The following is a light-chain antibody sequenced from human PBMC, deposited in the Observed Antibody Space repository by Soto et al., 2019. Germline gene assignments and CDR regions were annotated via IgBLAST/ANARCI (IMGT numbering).Light chain of an antibody. J-gene: IGKJ4*01. Sequence: EIVLTQSPATLSLSPGERATLSCRASQSVSRYLAWYQQKPGQAPRLLIYDASNRATGIPARFSGSGSGTDFTLTISSLEPEDFAVYYCQHRINWPLTFGGGTKVDIK. V-gene: IGKV3-11*01. CDR3: QHRINWPLT. CDR2: DAS. CDR1: QSVSRY.